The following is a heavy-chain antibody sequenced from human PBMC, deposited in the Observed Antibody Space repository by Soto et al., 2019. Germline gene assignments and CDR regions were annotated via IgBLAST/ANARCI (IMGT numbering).Heavy chain of an antibody. CDR1: GGSFSGYD. D-gene: IGHD1-26*01. V-gene: IGHV4-34*01. J-gene: IGHJ6*02. Sequence: SETLSLTCAVYGGSFSGYDWSWIRQPPWKGLEWIGEINHSGSTNYNPSLKSRVTISVDTSKNQFSMKLSSVTDADTAVYYCATWEPERHRSYYYYGMDVGGQGTKV. CDR3: ATWEPERHRSYYYYGMDV. CDR2: INHSGST.